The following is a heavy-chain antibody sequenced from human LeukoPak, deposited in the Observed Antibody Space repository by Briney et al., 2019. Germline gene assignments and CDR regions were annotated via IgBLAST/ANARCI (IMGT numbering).Heavy chain of an antibody. CDR2: ISSSSSSI. J-gene: IGHJ4*02. CDR3: ARAGGYQLLFSDY. V-gene: IGHV3-48*02. D-gene: IGHD2-2*01. CDR1: GFSFSSNS. Sequence: PGGSLRLSCAASGFSFSSNSMNWVRQAPGKGLEWVSYISSSSSSIYYADSVKGRFTISRDNAKNSLYLQINSLRDEDTALYYCARAGGYQLLFSDYWGQGTLVIVSS.